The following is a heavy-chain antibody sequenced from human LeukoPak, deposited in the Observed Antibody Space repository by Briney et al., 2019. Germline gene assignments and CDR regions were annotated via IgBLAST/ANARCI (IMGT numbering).Heavy chain of an antibody. D-gene: IGHD2-21*01. J-gene: IGHJ3*02. Sequence: GGSLRLSCAASGFTFSSYAMHWVRQAPGKGLEWVAGISYDGSNKYYADSVKGRFTISRDNSKNTLYLQMNSLRAEDTAVYYCARAGGDVVVIATPYAESGAFDIWGQGTMVTVSS. CDR2: ISYDGSNK. CDR3: ARAGGDVVVIATPYAESGAFDI. V-gene: IGHV3-30-3*01. CDR1: GFTFSSYA.